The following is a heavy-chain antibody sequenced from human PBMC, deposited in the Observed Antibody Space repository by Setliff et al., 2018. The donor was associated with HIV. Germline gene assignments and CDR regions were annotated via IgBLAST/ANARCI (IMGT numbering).Heavy chain of an antibody. D-gene: IGHD6-13*01. V-gene: IGHV3-30*18. Sequence: PGGSLRLSCAASGFTFSDYGMHWVRQAPGKGLEWMAVISYEGLTTHYADSVKGRFTISRDDSKKTVYLQTNSLSAEDTAMYYCSKETDIHSSSSNDYWGQGTLVTVSS. CDR2: ISYEGLTT. J-gene: IGHJ4*02. CDR1: GFTFSDYG. CDR3: SKETDIHSSSSNDY.